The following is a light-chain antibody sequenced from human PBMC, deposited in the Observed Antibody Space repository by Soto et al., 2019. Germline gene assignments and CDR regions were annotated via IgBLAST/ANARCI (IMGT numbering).Light chain of an antibody. CDR2: DVS. CDR3: TSYTTSSTLV. V-gene: IGLV2-14*01. CDR1: SSDVGGYNY. J-gene: IGLJ1*01. Sequence: QSALTQPASVSGSPGQSITISCTGTSSDVGGYNYVSWYQQYPGKAPKPMIYDVSNRPSGVSNRFSGSKSGNTASLTISGLQAEDEADYYCTSYTTSSTLVFGTGTKLTVL.